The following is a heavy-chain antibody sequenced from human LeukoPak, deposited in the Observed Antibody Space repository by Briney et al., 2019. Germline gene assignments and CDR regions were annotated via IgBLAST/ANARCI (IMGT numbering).Heavy chain of an antibody. V-gene: IGHV4-61*01. CDR2: IYYSGST. CDR3: ASETSGGSIDY. J-gene: IGHJ4*02. Sequence: SETLSLTCTVSGGSVSSGSYYWSWIRQPPGKGLEWIGYIYYSGSTNYNPSLKSRVTISVDTSKNQFSLKLSSVTAADTAVYYCASETSGGSIDYWGQGTLVTVSS. CDR1: GGSVSSGSYY. D-gene: IGHD3-10*01.